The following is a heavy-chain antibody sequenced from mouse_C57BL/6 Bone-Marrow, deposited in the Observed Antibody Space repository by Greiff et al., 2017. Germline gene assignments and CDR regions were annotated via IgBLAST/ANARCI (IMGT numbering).Heavy chain of an antibody. J-gene: IGHJ2*01. CDR1: GYTFTDYE. D-gene: IGHD4-1*01. V-gene: IGHV1-15*01. CDR2: IDPETGGT. Sequence: QVQLKESGAELVRPGASVTLSCKASGYTFTDYEMHWVKQTPVHGLEWIGAIDPETGGTAYNQKFKGKAILTADKSSSTAYIELRSLTSEDSAVYYCTRLNWYYFDYWGQGTTLTVSS. CDR3: TRLNWYYFDY.